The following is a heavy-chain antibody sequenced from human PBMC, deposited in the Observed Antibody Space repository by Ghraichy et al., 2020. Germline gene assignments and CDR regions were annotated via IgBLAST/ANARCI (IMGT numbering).Heavy chain of an antibody. V-gene: IGHV1-69*01. J-gene: IGHJ4*02. D-gene: IGHD6-19*01. CDR3: VGGKFGSGWRYYFAF. CDR1: GGTFSSYG. CDR2: VIPVLTTT. Sequence: VKVSCKAPGGTFSSYGISWVRQAPGQGLEWMGGVIPVLTTTNYAQTFQGRLKITADDYTSTAYMELSSLRSDDTAVYYCVGGKFGSGWRYYFAFWGQGSLVTVSS.